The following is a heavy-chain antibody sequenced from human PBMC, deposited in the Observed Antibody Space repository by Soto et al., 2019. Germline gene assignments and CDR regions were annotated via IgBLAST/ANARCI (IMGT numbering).Heavy chain of an antibody. V-gene: IGHV3-33*01. CDR2: IWYDGSNK. Sequence: QVQLVESGGGVVQPGRSLRLSCAASGFTFSSYGMHWVRQAPGKGLEWVAVIWYDGSNKYYADSVKGRFTSSRDNSKNTLYLQMNSLRAEDTAVYYCARVKRQLQYNYYGMDVWGQGTTVTVSS. CDR1: GFTFSSYG. J-gene: IGHJ6*02. D-gene: IGHD6-6*01. CDR3: ARVKRQLQYNYYGMDV.